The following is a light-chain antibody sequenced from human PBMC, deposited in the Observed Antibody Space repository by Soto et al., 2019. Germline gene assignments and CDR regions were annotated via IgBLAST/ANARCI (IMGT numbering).Light chain of an antibody. J-gene: IGLJ1*01. CDR2: DVS. V-gene: IGLV2-11*01. Sequence: QSALTQPRSVSGSPGQSVTISYTGTSSDVGGYNYVSWYQQHPGKAPKLMIYDVSKRPSGVPDRFSGSKSGNTASLTISGLQAEDEADYYCCSDAGSYVFGTGTKLTVL. CDR1: SSDVGGYNY. CDR3: CSDAGSYV.